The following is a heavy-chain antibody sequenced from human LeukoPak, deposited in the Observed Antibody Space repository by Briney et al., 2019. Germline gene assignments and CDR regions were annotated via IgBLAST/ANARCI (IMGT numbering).Heavy chain of an antibody. CDR2: IYYSGST. V-gene: IGHV4-61*01. J-gene: IGHJ4*02. CDR1: GGSVSSGSYY. Sequence: SETLSLTCTVSGGSVSSGSYYWSWIRQPSGKGLEWIGYIYYSGSTNYNPSLKSRVTISVDTSKNQFSLKLSSVTAADTAVYYCAREDYWGQGTLVTVSS. CDR3: AREDY.